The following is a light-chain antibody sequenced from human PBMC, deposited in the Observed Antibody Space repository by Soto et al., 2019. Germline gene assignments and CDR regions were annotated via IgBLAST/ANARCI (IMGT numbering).Light chain of an antibody. J-gene: IGKJ1*01. CDR1: QSVASSY. CDR2: GAS. Sequence: DIVLMQSPGTLSLSPGERATLSCRASQSVASSYLAWYQQRPGQAPRLLIYGASGRATGIPDRFSGSGSGTDFTLTISRLEPEDFAVYYCQQYGSSSVTFGQGTKVDIK. V-gene: IGKV3-20*01. CDR3: QQYGSSSVT.